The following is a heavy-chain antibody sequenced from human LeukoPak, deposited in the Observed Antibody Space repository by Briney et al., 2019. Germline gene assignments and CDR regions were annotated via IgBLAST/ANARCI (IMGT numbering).Heavy chain of an antibody. D-gene: IGHD4-17*01. CDR1: GGTFSSYA. Sequence: SVKVPCKASGGTFSSYAISWVRQAPGQGLEWMGGIIPIFGTANYAQKFQGRVTITADESTSTAYMELSSLRSEDTAVYYCARGGDLGTVTNYWGQGTLVTVSS. V-gene: IGHV1-69*13. CDR3: ARGGDLGTVTNY. CDR2: IIPIFGTA. J-gene: IGHJ4*02.